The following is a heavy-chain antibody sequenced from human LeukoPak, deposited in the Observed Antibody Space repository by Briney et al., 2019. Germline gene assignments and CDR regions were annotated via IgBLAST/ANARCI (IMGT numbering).Heavy chain of an antibody. CDR3: ARVVAFTVTNVYYYYYYMDV. J-gene: IGHJ6*03. CDR2: INPNSGGT. V-gene: IGHV1-2*02. Sequence: GASVKVSCKASGYTFTGYYMHWVRQAPGQGLEWMGWINPNSGGTNYAQKFQGRVTMTRDTSTSTAYMELRSLRSDDTAVYYCARVVAFTVTNVYYYYYYMDVWGKGTTVTVSS. D-gene: IGHD4-17*01. CDR1: GYTFTGYY.